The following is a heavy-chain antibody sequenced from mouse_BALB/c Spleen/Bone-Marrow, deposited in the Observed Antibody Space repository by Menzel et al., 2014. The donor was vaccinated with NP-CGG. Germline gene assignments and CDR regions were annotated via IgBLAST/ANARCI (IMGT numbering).Heavy chain of an antibody. CDR3: ARHSDYDYFDY. J-gene: IGHJ2*01. V-gene: IGHV5-12*02. Sequence: EVKVVESGGGLVQPGGSLKLSCATSGFTFSDYYMYWVRQTPKKRLEWVAYISNGGGSTYYPDTVKGRFTISRDNAKDTLYLQMSRLKSEDTAMYYCARHSDYDYFDYWGQGTTLTVSS. D-gene: IGHD2-4*01. CDR2: ISNGGGST. CDR1: GFTFSDYY.